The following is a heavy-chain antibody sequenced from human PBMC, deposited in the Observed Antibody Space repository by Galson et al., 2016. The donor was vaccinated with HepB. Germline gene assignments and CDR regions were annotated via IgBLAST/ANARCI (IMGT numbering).Heavy chain of an antibody. CDR3: VKVYHYDGNGFYYFDY. CDR1: GFTFSNYA. J-gene: IGHJ4*02. V-gene: IGHV3-23*01. D-gene: IGHD3-22*01. CDR2: LIGSGGTT. Sequence: SLRLSCAASGFTFSNYAMSWVRQAPGKGLHWVSTLIGSGGTTYYADSVKGRFTISRDNSKNKLYLQMNSLRAEDTATYYCVKVYHYDGNGFYYFDYWGQGTLVTVSS.